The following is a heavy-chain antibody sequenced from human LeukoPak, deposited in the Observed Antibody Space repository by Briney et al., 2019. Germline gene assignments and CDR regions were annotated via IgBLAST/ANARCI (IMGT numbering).Heavy chain of an antibody. Sequence: PGGSLRLPCAASGFTFSSHSMNWVRQAPGKGLEWVSYIGSGSGNIYYRDSVKGRFTISRDNAQNSLYLQMDSLRDEDTAVYYCAREDDDWGPNTLDVWGQGTVVTVSS. CDR2: IGSGSGNI. J-gene: IGHJ3*01. D-gene: IGHD7-27*01. V-gene: IGHV3-48*02. CDR3: AREDDDWGPNTLDV. CDR1: GFTFSSHS.